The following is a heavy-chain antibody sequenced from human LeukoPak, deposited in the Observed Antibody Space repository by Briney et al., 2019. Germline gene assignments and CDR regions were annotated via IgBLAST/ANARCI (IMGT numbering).Heavy chain of an antibody. CDR1: GFTFSSYS. CDR2: ISSSSSTI. D-gene: IGHD5-18*01. CDR3: ARDLHSYGY. V-gene: IGHV3-48*01. Sequence: PGGSLRLSCAASGFTFSSYSMYWVRQAPGKGLEWVSYISSSSSTIYYADSVKGRFTISRDNAKNSLYLQMNSLRAEDTAVYYCARDLHSYGYWGQGTLVTVSS. J-gene: IGHJ4*02.